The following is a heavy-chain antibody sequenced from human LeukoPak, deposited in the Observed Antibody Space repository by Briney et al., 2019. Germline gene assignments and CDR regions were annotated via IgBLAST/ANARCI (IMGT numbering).Heavy chain of an antibody. V-gene: IGHV1-46*01. Sequence: GGSLRLSCAASGFTFSSYGMHWVRQAPGQGLEWMGIINPSGGSTSYAQKFQGRVTMTRDTSTSTVYMELSSLRSEDTAVYYCARAKWEGSFDYWGQGTLVTVSS. CDR3: ARAKWEGSFDY. D-gene: IGHD1-26*01. CDR2: INPSGGST. J-gene: IGHJ4*02. CDR1: GFTFSSYG.